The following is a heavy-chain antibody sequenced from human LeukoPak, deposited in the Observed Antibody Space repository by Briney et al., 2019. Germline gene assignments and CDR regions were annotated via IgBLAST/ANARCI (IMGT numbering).Heavy chain of an antibody. Sequence: GGSLRLSCAPSGFTFSSYGMHWVRQAPGKGLEWVAVIWYDGSNKYYADSVEGRFTIYRDNSKNTLYLQMNSLRAEDTAVYYCAKPYCSSTSCYEYYYYYMDVWGKGTTVTVSS. V-gene: IGHV3-33*06. J-gene: IGHJ6*03. CDR2: IWYDGSNK. D-gene: IGHD2-2*01. CDR1: GFTFSSYG. CDR3: AKPYCSSTSCYEYYYYYMDV.